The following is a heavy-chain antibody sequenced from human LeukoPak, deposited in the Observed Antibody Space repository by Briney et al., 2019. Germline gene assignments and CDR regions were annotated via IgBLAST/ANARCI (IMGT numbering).Heavy chain of an antibody. D-gene: IGHD2/OR15-2a*01. CDR2: INHSGST. CDR3: ARGTTSNYYYGMNV. J-gene: IGHJ6*02. V-gene: IGHV4-34*01. Sequence: SETLSLTCAVYGGSFSGYYWSWIRQPPGKGLEWIGEINHSGSTNYNPSLKSRVTISVDTSKNQFSLKLSPVTAADTAVYYCARGTTSNYYYGMNVWGQGTTVTVSS. CDR1: GGSFSGYY.